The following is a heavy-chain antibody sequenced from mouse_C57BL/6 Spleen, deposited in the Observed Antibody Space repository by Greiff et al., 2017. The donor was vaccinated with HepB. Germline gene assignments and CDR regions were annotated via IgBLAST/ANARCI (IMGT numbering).Heavy chain of an antibody. D-gene: IGHD1-1*01. J-gene: IGHJ2*01. V-gene: IGHV3-8*01. CDR3: ARYAGSSPYYFDY. CDR1: GYSITSDY. Sequence: EVHLVESGPGLAKPSQTLSLTCSVTGYSITSDYWNWIRKFPGNKLEYMGFISYSGSTYYNPSLKSRISITRDTSKNQYYLQLNSVTTEDTATYYCARYAGSSPYYFDYWGQGTTLTVSS. CDR2: ISYSGST.